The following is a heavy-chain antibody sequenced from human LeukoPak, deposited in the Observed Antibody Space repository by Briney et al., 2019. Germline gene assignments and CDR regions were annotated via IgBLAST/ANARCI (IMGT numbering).Heavy chain of an antibody. CDR3: AKGGWFGELLLWENWFDP. CDR2: ISGSGGST. D-gene: IGHD3-10*01. V-gene: IGHV3-23*01. J-gene: IGHJ5*02. CDR1: GFTFSSYA. Sequence: GGSLRLSCAASGFTFSSYAMSWVRQAPGKGLEWVSAISGSGGSTYYADSVKGRFTISRDNSKNTLYLQMNSLRAEDTAVYYCAKGGWFGELLLWENWFDPWGQGTLVTVSS.